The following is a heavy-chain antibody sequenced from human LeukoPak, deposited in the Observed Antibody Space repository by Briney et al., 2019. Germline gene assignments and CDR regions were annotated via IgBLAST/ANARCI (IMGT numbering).Heavy chain of an antibody. CDR1: GFTFSSYS. J-gene: IGHJ1*01. CDR2: ISSSGSTI. D-gene: IGHD6-19*01. V-gene: IGHV3-48*04. Sequence: SGGSLRLSCTASGFTFSSYSMNWVRQAPGKGLEWVSYISSSGSTIYYADSVKGRFTISRDNAKNSLYLQMNSLRAEDTAVYYCARVAQWLVLGYFQHWGQGTLVTVSS. CDR3: ARVAQWLVLGYFQH.